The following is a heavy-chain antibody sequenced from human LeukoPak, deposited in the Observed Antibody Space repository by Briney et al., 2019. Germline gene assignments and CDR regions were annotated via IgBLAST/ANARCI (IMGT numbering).Heavy chain of an antibody. V-gene: IGHV4-61*01. Sequence: KPSETLSLTCTVSGGSVSSGSYYWSWIRQPPGKGLEWIGEINHSGSTNYNPSLKSRVTISVDTSKNQFSLKLSSVTAADTAVYYCARAQNRITMVRGVTKKSGWFDPWGQGTLVTVSS. D-gene: IGHD3-10*01. CDR3: ARAQNRITMVRGVTKKSGWFDP. CDR1: GGSVSSGSYY. CDR2: INHSGST. J-gene: IGHJ5*02.